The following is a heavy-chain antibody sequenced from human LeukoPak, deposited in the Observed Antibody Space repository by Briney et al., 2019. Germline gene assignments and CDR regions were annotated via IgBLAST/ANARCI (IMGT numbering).Heavy chain of an antibody. J-gene: IGHJ4*02. Sequence: ASVKVSCEASGYVFTAYSMHWVRQAPGQGLEWMGWINPNSGVTMYAQKFQGTFTMTRDRSIRTLYMELSRLRSDDTAMYYCVRSTGTGWYFDYWGQGTLLTVSS. CDR2: INPNSGVT. CDR3: VRSTGTGWYFDY. V-gene: IGHV1-2*02. D-gene: IGHD6-19*01. CDR1: GYVFTAYS.